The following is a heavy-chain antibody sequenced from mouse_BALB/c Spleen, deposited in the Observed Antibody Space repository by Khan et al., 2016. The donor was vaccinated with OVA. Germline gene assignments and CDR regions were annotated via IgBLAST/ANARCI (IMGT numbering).Heavy chain of an antibody. CDR3: GKQIWSRYYGMDY. CDR2: IWGGRST. Sequence: QVQLKESGPGLVAPSQSLSITCTVSGFSLTDNCVSWIRQPPGKGLEWLGVIWGGRSTYYNSALISRLNISTDDSKTHVFLQMNNLQTADTAMYYGGKQIWSRYYGMDYWGQGTTVTVSS. CDR1: GFSLTDNC. J-gene: IGHJ4*01. V-gene: IGHV2-6-5*01. D-gene: IGHD1-1*02.